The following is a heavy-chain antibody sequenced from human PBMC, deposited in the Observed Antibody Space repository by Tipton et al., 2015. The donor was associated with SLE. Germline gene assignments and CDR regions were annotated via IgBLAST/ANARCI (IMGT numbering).Heavy chain of an antibody. CDR3: ARSYYDFWSASVRGYFDY. V-gene: IGHV4-59*01. Sequence: TLSLTCTVSGGSISNYYSTWIRQPPGKGLEWIGYIYYSGGTNYNPSLKSRVTISVDTSKNQFSLKLNSVTAADTAVYYCARSYYDFWSASVRGYFDYWGQGTLVTVSS. J-gene: IGHJ4*02. D-gene: IGHD3-3*01. CDR1: GGSISNYY. CDR2: IYYSGGT.